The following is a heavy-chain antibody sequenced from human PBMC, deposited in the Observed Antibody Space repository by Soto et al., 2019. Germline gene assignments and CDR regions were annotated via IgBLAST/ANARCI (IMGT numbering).Heavy chain of an antibody. CDR1: GFTFSNYW. V-gene: IGHV3-7*01. Sequence: EVQLVESGGGLVQPGGSLRLSCVVSGFTFSNYWMSWVRQAPGKGLEWVADIKQDGSEKYYVDSVKGRFTISRDNAKNSLNVEIYSLRSEDTAMYDGAGGAYGDGFWVGAFDIWGQGTMVTVSS. D-gene: IGHD3-10*01. CDR3: AGGAYGDGFWVGAFDI. CDR2: IKQDGSEK. J-gene: IGHJ3*02.